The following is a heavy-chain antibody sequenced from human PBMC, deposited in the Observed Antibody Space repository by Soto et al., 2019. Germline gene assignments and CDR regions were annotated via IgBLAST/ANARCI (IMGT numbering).Heavy chain of an antibody. CDR2: IYHSGST. D-gene: IGHD2-15*01. Sequence: TSETLSLTCTVSGASISSSNWWSWVRQPPGKGLEWIGEIYHSGSTNYNPSLKSRVTISVDKSKNQFSLKLSSVTASDTAMYYCAREGPVVVVAATKGIYYYYGMDVWGQGTTVTVSS. V-gene: IGHV4-4*02. J-gene: IGHJ6*02. CDR3: AREGPVVVVAATKGIYYYYGMDV. CDR1: GASISSSNW.